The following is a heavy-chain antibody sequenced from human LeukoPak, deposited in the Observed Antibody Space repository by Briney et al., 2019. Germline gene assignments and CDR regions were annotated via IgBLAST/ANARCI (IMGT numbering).Heavy chain of an antibody. J-gene: IGHJ5*02. CDR2: IYTNGST. Sequence: PSETLSLTCTVSGGSISSYYWSWIRQPAGKGLEWIGRIYTNGSTNYNPSLKSRVTISVDTSKNQFSLKLSSVTAADTAVYYCARDRGSAARRLFDPWGQGTLVTVSS. CDR1: GGSISSYY. V-gene: IGHV4-4*07. D-gene: IGHD6-6*01. CDR3: ARDRGSAARRLFDP.